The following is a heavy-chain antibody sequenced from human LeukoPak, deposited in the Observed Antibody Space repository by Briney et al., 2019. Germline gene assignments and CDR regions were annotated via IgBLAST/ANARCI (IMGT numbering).Heavy chain of an antibody. CDR3: AKGLSADIVATGEDY. J-gene: IGHJ4*02. CDR2: INTNTGNP. Sequence: GASVKVSCKASGYTFTSYAMNWVRQAPGQGLEWMGWINTNTGNPTYAQGFTGRFVFSLDTSVSTAYLQISSLKAEDTALYYCAKGLSADIVATGEDYWGQGTLVTVSS. D-gene: IGHD5-12*01. V-gene: IGHV7-4-1*02. CDR1: GYTFTSYA.